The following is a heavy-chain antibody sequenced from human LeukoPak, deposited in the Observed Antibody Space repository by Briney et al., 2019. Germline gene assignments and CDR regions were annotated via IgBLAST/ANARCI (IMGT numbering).Heavy chain of an antibody. V-gene: IGHV1-69*04. J-gene: IGHJ4*02. D-gene: IGHD3-3*01. CDR1: GGTFSSYA. CDR3: ARTPTYDFWSGTYGDY. CDR2: IIPILGIA. Sequence: SETVSCKASGGTFSSYAISWVRQAPGQGLEWMGRIIPILGIANYAQKFQGRVTITADKSTSTAYMELSSLRSEDTAVYYCARTPTYDFWSGTYGDYWGQGTLVTVSS.